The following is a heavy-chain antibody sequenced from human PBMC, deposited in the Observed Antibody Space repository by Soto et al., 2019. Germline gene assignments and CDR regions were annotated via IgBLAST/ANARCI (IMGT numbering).Heavy chain of an antibody. V-gene: IGHV4-34*01. CDR1: GASLSDNY. J-gene: IGHJ5*02. D-gene: IGHD2-21*01. Sequence: SETLSLTCAVYGASLSDNYCNWLRQPPGKGLEWIGEINHSGNTNYNPSLGSRVTISIDTSKNQLSLNLRSVSAADTAVYYCARGRGEFDAWGPGTPATVSS. CDR2: INHSGNT. CDR3: ARGRGEFDA.